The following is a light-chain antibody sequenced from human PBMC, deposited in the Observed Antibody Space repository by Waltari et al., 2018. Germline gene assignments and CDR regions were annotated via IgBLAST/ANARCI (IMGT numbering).Light chain of an antibody. CDR2: WAS. J-gene: IGKJ3*01. CDR1: QTVFNTAFNRNH. V-gene: IGKV4-1*01. CDR3: QQYFDAGYT. Sequence: DVVLTQSPESLTLSLGARATINCESSQTVFNTAFNRNHLAWYQQKPGHPPKLLIYWASTRESGVPDRFSGSGSGTHFTLTINGLQAEDVAIYYCQQYFDAGYTFGPGTKVEIK.